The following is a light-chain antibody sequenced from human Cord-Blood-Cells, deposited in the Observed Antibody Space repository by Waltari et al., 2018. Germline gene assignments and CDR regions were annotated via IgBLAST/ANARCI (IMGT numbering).Light chain of an antibody. CDR1: QDISNY. Sequence: IQMTQSPTSLPACLGDRVTITCPASQDISNYLNWYQQKPGKAPKLLIYDASILETGVPSKFSGSGSGTDFTFTISSLQPEDIATYYCQQYDNLPLTFGGGTKVEIK. V-gene: IGKV1-33*01. J-gene: IGKJ4*01. CDR2: DAS. CDR3: QQYDNLPLT.